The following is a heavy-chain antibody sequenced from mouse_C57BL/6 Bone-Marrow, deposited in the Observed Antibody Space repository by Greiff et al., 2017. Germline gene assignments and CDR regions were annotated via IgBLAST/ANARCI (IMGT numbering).Heavy chain of an antibody. CDR2: INPYNGGT. V-gene: IGHV1-19*01. J-gene: IGHJ4*01. Sequence: VQLQQSGPVLVKPGASVKMSCKASGYTFTDYYMNWVKQSHGKSLEWIGVINPYNGGTSYNQKFKGKATLTVDKSSSTAYMELNSLTSEDSAVYYCARRTNYYGSSFYAMDYWGQGTSVTVSS. CDR1: GYTFTDYY. CDR3: ARRTNYYGSSFYAMDY. D-gene: IGHD1-1*01.